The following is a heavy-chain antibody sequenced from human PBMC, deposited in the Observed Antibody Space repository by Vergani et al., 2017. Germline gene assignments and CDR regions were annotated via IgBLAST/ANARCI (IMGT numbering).Heavy chain of an antibody. J-gene: IGHJ4*01. CDR2: IWHDGGNK. CDR3: VKEKIDLGSYFFDS. CDR1: GFTVTNYA. Sequence: QVQLVESGGGVVQPGRSLRLSCVMSGFTVTNYAIFWVRQAPGKGLEWVSVIWHDGGNKHFADSVAGRFAISRDDSKNTVFLQMHSLRAEDTAIYYCVKEKIDLGSYFFDSWGHGILVTVSS. V-gene: IGHV3-33*03. D-gene: IGHD2/OR15-2a*01.